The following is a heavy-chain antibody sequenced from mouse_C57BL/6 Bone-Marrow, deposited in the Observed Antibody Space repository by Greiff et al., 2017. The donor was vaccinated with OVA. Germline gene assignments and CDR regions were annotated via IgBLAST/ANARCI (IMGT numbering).Heavy chain of an antibody. CDR3: TRLLDAMDY. D-gene: IGHD2-1*01. CDR1: GYTFSSYA. CDR2: ISSGDDYI. V-gene: IGHV5-9-1*02. Sequence: EVKLVESGEGLVKPGGSLKLSCAASGYTFSSYAMSWVRQTPEKRLEWVAYISSGDDYIYYADTVKGRFTISRDKATNTLYLQMSSLKSEDTAMYYCTRLLDAMDYWGQGTSVTVSS. J-gene: IGHJ4*01.